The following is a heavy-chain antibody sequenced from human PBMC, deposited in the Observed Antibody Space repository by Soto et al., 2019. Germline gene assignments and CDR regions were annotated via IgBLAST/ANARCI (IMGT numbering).Heavy chain of an antibody. D-gene: IGHD3-10*01. CDR1: GGSISSGGYS. CDR2: IYHSGST. Sequence: SETLPLTCAVSGGSISSGGYSWSWIRQPPGKGLEWIGYIYHSGSTYYNPSLKSRVTISVDRSKNQFSLKLSSVTAADTAVYYCARERVRGVIREFDYWGQGTLVTVSS. V-gene: IGHV4-30-2*01. J-gene: IGHJ4*02. CDR3: ARERVRGVIREFDY.